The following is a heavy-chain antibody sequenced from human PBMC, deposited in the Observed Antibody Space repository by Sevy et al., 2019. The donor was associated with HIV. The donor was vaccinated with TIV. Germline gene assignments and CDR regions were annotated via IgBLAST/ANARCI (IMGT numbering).Heavy chain of an antibody. D-gene: IGHD3-16*01. Sequence: GGSLRLSCAASGFTFSNSAMNWVRQAPGKGLERVSVISGSTGRTFYADSVKGRFTISRDNSNNMLYLQMNSLRAEDTAVYHCAKGKDHSDYVRGAFDMWGQGTVVTVSS. J-gene: IGHJ3*02. CDR2: ISGSTGRT. CDR3: AKGKDHSDYVRGAFDM. CDR1: GFTFSNSA. V-gene: IGHV3-23*01.